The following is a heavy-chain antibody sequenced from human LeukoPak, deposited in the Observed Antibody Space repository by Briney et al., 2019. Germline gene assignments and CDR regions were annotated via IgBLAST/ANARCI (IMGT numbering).Heavy chain of an antibody. CDR1: GFTVSSNY. CDR3: ARNGYYDSSGYYLFDY. D-gene: IGHD3-22*01. J-gene: IGHJ4*02. Sequence: GGSLRLSCAASGFTVSSNYMSWVRQAPGKGLEWVSVIYSGGSTDYADSVKGRFTISGDNSKNTLYLQMNSLRAEDTAVYYCARNGYYDSSGYYLFDYWGQGTLVTVSS. V-gene: IGHV3-53*01. CDR2: IYSGGST.